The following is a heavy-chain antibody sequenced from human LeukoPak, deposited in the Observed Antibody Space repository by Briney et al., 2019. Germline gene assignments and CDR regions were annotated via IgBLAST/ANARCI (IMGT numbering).Heavy chain of an antibody. Sequence: SETLSLTCTVSGYSISSGYYWGWIRPPPGKGLEWIGSIYHSGSTYYNPSLKSRATISVDTSKNQFSLKLSSVTAADTAVYYCVRGRYSSGWFKDKNWFDPWGQGIPVTVSS. D-gene: IGHD6-19*01. CDR3: VRGRYSSGWFKDKNWFDP. J-gene: IGHJ5*02. CDR2: IYHSGST. CDR1: GYSISSGYY. V-gene: IGHV4-38-2*02.